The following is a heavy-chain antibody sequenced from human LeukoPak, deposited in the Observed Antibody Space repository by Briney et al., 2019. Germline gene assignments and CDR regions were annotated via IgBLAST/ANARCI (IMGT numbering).Heavy chain of an antibody. D-gene: IGHD6-13*01. CDR2: IYTSGST. CDR3: ARRDDVRRAAGTKIDY. J-gene: IGHJ4*02. V-gene: IGHV4-4*07. CDR1: GGSISSYY. Sequence: ASETLSLTCTVSGGSISSYYWSWIRQPAGKGLEWIGRIYTSGSTNYNPSLKSRVTISVDTSKNQFSLKLRSVTAADTAVYYCARRDDVRRAAGTKIDYWGQGTLVTVSS.